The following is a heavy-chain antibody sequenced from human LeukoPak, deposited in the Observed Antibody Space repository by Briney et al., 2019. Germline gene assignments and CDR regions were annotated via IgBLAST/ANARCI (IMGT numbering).Heavy chain of an antibody. CDR3: ARDRVETPYYYGSGSYLVY. CDR1: GFSFTNYA. Sequence: GGSLRLSCAASGFSFTNYAMSWVRQAPGKGLEWVAVISYDGSNKYYADSVKGRFTISRDNSKNTLYLQMNSLRAEDTAVYYCARDRVETPYYYGSGSYLVYWGQGTLVTVSS. V-gene: IGHV3-30*04. J-gene: IGHJ4*02. CDR2: ISYDGSNK. D-gene: IGHD3-10*01.